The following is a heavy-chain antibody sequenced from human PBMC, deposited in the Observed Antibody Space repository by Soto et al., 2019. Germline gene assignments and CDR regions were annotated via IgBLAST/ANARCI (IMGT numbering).Heavy chain of an antibody. J-gene: IGHJ5*01. D-gene: IGHD3-10*01. Sequence: PGGSLRLSCAASGFMFSTTDMSWVRQAPGKGLEWVTTIEGSGTITYYADSVRGRFTISRDNSKNTVYLQMDSLTADDTAVYYCVKNSGWFNSWGQGTPVPVSP. V-gene: IGHV3-23*01. CDR3: VKNSGWFNS. CDR2: IEGSGTIT. CDR1: GFMFSTTD.